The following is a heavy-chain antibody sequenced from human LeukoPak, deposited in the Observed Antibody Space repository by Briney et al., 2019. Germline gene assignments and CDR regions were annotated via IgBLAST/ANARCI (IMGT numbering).Heavy chain of an antibody. Sequence: GGSLRLSCAASGFIFTNYAMTWVRQVPGKGLEWVSSISGSGNNTYYADSVKGRFTISRDNSDDTLYLQMNRLRVDDTAMYYCAKGGGRHWLIFYWGRGTLITVSS. D-gene: IGHD6-19*01. CDR2: ISGSGNNT. J-gene: IGHJ4*02. V-gene: IGHV3-23*01. CDR1: GFIFTNYA. CDR3: AKGGGRHWLIFY.